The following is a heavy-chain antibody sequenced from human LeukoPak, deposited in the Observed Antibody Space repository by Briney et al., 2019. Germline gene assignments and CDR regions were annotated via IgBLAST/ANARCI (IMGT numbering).Heavy chain of an antibody. CDR2: TYYRSKWYN. J-gene: IGHJ4*02. CDR1: GATLPTTGAA. Sequence: SQTLSLTCAVFGATLPTTGAAWPWIRQSPSRGLEWLGRTYYRSKWYNDYEVTVKSPISINPDTSKNHFSLQLNSVTVEDTSVYPFVREGYYFDDWGQGTLVTVSS. CDR3: VREGYYFDD. V-gene: IGHV6-1*01.